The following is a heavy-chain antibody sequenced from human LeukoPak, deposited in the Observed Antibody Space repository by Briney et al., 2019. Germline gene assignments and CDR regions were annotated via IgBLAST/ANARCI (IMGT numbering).Heavy chain of an antibody. CDR3: ARLSGSPEGLG. CDR2: INWNGGST. CDR1: GFTFSSYW. D-gene: IGHD5-12*01. Sequence: PGGSLRLSCAASGFTFSSYWMSWVRQAPGKGLEWVSGINWNGGSTGYADSVKGRFTISRDNAKNSLYLQMNSLRAEDTALCYCARLSGSPEGLGWGQGTMVTVSS. V-gene: IGHV3-20*04. J-gene: IGHJ3*01.